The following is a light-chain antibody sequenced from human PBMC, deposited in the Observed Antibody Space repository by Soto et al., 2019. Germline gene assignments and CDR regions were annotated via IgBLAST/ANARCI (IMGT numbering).Light chain of an antibody. Sequence: IVLTQSPGTLSLSPGERATLSCRASQSVTSNYLAWYQQKPGQAPWLLIFGASIRATGLPDRFSGSGSGTDFTLTISRLEPEDFEVYYCQQYGSSPGTFGQGTKVDIK. CDR1: QSVTSNY. CDR3: QQYGSSPGT. V-gene: IGKV3-20*01. J-gene: IGKJ1*01. CDR2: GAS.